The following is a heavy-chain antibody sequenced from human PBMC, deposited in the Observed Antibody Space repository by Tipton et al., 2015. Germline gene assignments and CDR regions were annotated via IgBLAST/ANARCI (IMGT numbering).Heavy chain of an antibody. D-gene: IGHD3-10*01. Sequence: GLVKPSETLSLTCSVSGGSIDSYYWSWIRQPPGKGLDWIGYIYYSGSTNYNPSLKSRVSISVDTSKSQFFLKQNSVTAADTAVYYCARFRYYGSGTERCYFPGLDVWGQGTTVTVSS. CDR2: IYYSGST. CDR3: ARFRYYGSGTERCYFPGLDV. CDR1: GGSIDSYY. J-gene: IGHJ6*02. V-gene: IGHV4-59*01.